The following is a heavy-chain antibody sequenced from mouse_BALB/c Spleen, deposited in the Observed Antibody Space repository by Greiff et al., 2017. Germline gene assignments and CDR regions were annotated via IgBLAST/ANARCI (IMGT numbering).Heavy chain of an antibody. CDR3: ARGGDYDDY. D-gene: IGHD2-4*01. CDR2: ISYSGST. V-gene: IGHV3-2*02. Sequence: VQLQQSGPGLVKPSQSLSLTCTVTGYSITSDYAWNWIRQFPGNKLEWMGYISYSGSTSYNPSLKSRISITRDTSKNQFFLQLNSVTTEDTATYYCARGGDYDDYWGQGTTLTVSS. CDR1: GYSITSDYA. J-gene: IGHJ2*01.